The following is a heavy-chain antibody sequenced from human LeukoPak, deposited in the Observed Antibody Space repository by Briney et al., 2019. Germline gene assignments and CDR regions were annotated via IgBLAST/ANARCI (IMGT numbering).Heavy chain of an antibody. CDR3: ARFSRITWGDWGDAFDI. Sequence: NSSETLSLTCSVYGGSFSDYFWSWIRQSPGKGLEWIGEIDDGGNTNYNPSLMSRVIVSMEKSKKQFSLVMRSVAAADTAVYYCARFSRITWGDWGDAFDIWGRGTTVIVSS. V-gene: IGHV4-34*01. CDR2: IDDGGNT. J-gene: IGHJ3*02. CDR1: GGSFSDYF. D-gene: IGHD2-21*02.